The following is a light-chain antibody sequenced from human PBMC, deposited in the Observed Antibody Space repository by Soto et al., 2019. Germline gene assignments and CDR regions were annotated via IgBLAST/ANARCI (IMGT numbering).Light chain of an antibody. CDR1: SSDVGSYNL. CDR2: EGS. V-gene: IGLV2-23*01. J-gene: IGLJ2*01. Sequence: QSVLTQPASVSGSPGQSITISCTGTSSDVGSYNLVSWYQQHPAKAPKLMTYEGSKRPSGVSNRFSGSKSGNTASLTISGLQAEDEADYYCCSYAGSSTPVVFGGGTKLTVL. CDR3: CSYAGSSTPVV.